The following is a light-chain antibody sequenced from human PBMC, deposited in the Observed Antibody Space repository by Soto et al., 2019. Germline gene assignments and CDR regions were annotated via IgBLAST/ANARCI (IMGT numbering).Light chain of an antibody. Sequence: EIVLTQSPGTLSLSPGERATLSCRASQSVRSSSLSWYQQKPGHAPRLLIYGASSRATGISDRFSGSGSGTDFTLTISRLDPEDFAVYYCHQYGSSPYTFGQGTKVDIK. CDR1: QSVRSSS. J-gene: IGKJ2*01. V-gene: IGKV3-20*01. CDR3: HQYGSSPYT. CDR2: GAS.